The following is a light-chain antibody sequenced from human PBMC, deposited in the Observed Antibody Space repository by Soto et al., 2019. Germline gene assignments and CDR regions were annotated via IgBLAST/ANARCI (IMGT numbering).Light chain of an antibody. CDR1: QSVLYSSNNENY. Sequence: DIVMTQSPDSLAVSLGERPTITCKSSQSVLYSSNNENYLAWYQQKPGQPPKLILYWASTRESGVPDRFRGSGSGTDFTLTISSLQAEDVAVYYCQQYYSTPRTFGEGTKVEIK. CDR3: QQYYSTPRT. CDR2: WAS. V-gene: IGKV4-1*01. J-gene: IGKJ1*01.